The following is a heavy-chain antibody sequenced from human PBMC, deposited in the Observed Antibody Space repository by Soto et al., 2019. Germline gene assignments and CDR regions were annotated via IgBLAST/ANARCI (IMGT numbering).Heavy chain of an antibody. Sequence: EVQLLESGGGLVQPGGSLRLSCAASGFTFSSYAMSWVRQAPGKGLEWVSAISGSGGSTYYADSVKGRFTISRDNSKNTLYLQMNSLRAEDTAVYYCAKDPVRWFGELLTPGYYYYGMDVWGQGTTVTVSS. CDR2: ISGSGGST. CDR1: GFTFSSYA. CDR3: AKDPVRWFGELLTPGYYYYGMDV. V-gene: IGHV3-23*01. J-gene: IGHJ6*02. D-gene: IGHD3-10*01.